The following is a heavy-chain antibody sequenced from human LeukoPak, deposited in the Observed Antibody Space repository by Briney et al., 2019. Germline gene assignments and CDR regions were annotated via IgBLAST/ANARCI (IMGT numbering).Heavy chain of an antibody. CDR2: IRSKAYGGTT. J-gene: IGHJ6*02. CDR3: TREDGDYPYYYYYYGMDV. D-gene: IGHD4-17*01. Sequence: GGSLRLSCTASGFTFGDYAMSWSRQAPGKGLEWVGFIRSKAYGGTTEYAASVKGRFTISRDDSKSIAYLQMNSLKTEDTAVYYCTREDGDYPYYYYYYGMDVWGQGTTVTVSS. CDR1: GFTFGDYA. V-gene: IGHV3-49*03.